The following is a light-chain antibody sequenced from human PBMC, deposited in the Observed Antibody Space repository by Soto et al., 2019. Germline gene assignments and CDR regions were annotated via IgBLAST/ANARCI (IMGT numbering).Light chain of an antibody. Sequence: DIQMTQSPSSLSASVGDRVTITCRASQSISNYLNWYQQKPGKAPKLLIYAASSLQSGVPARFSGSGSGTDFTLTISRLQPEDFATYSCPQSYTTLFTCGPGTNVDIK. CDR2: AAS. CDR1: QSISNY. V-gene: IGKV1-39*01. CDR3: PQSYTTLFT. J-gene: IGKJ3*01.